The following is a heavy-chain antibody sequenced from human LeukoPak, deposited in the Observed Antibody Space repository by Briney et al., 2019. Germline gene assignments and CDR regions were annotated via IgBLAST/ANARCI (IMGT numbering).Heavy chain of an antibody. CDR2: ITPSGGT. CDR1: GYTFTSYA. J-gene: IGHJ4*02. Sequence: GASVKVSCKASGYTFTSYAMHWVRQAPGLGLGWMGWITPSGGTNYPQKFQGRVAITRDTSITTAYMDLSRLTSDDTAVYYCARDRYGDGFAHFDYWGQGALVTVSS. V-gene: IGHV1-2*02. CDR3: ARDRYGDGFAHFDY. D-gene: IGHD5-24*01.